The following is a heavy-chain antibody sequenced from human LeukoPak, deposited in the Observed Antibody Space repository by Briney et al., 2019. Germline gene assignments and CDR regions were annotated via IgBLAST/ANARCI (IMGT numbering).Heavy chain of an antibody. V-gene: IGHV2-5*02. CDR2: ISRDDGK. D-gene: IGHD2-15*01. CDR3: AQTSPPSWYTRLGYCSGGSCLGWFDP. Sequence: ETGPTLVKPPQTLTLTCTFSGFSLSTSGVGVGCIRQPPEKSLERLPLISRDDGKRYSPSLQSRLTITKDTSKNQVVLTMTNMDPVDTATYYCAQTSPPSWYTRLGYCSGGSCLGWFDPWGQGTLVTVSS. CDR1: GFSLSTSGVG. J-gene: IGHJ5*02.